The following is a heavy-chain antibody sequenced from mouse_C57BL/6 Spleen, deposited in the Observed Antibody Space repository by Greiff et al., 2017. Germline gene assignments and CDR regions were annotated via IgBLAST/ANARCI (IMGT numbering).Heavy chain of an antibody. CDR1: GYTFTGYW. Sequence: QVQLQQSGAELMKPGASVKLSCKATGYTFTGYWIEWVKQRPGHGLEWIGEILPGSGSTNYNEKFKGKATFTADTSSNTAYMQLSSLTTEDSAIDYCARSYDGSGYYAMDYWGQGTSVTVSS. CDR3: ARSYDGSGYYAMDY. J-gene: IGHJ4*01. D-gene: IGHD2-3*01. V-gene: IGHV1-9*01. CDR2: ILPGSGST.